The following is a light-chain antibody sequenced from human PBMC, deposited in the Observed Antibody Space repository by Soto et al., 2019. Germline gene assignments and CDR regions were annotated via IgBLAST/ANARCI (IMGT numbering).Light chain of an antibody. CDR1: QSVSTN. CDR2: AAS. J-gene: IGKJ4*01. Sequence: EIVMTQSPATLSVSPGERATLSCRASQSVSTNLAWYQQKPGQAPRLLIYAASVRATGIPARFSGSGSGTEFTLTISSRQSEDFAVYYCQQYDERPPTLSFGGGTKVEIK. V-gene: IGKV3-15*01. CDR3: QQYDERPPTLS.